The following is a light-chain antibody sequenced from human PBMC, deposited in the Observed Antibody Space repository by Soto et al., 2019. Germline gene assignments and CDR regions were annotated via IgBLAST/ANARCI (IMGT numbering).Light chain of an antibody. V-gene: IGKV3-15*01. Sequence: EIVMTQSPATLSVSPGERATLSCRASQSVSSNLAWYQQKPGQAHRLLIYGASTRATGIPARFSGSGSGTEFTLTISSLQSEYFAVYYCQQYNNWPLTFGGGTKVDIK. CDR3: QQYNNWPLT. CDR2: GAS. J-gene: IGKJ4*01. CDR1: QSVSSN.